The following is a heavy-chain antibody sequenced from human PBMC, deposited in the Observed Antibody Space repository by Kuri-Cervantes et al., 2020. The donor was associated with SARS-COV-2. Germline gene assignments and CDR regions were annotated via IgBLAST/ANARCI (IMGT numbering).Heavy chain of an antibody. CDR3: ARGDPGGYLPSVVY. CDR2: MNPNSGNT. V-gene: IGHV1-8*02. D-gene: IGHD1-26*01. J-gene: IGHJ4*02. Sequence: ASVKVSCKASGYTFTSYDINWVRQATGQGLEWMGWMNPNSGNTGYAQKFQGRVTMNRNTSVSTAYLELSSLRSEDTAVYYFARGDPGGYLPSVVYWGQGTLVTVSS. CDR1: GYTFTSYD.